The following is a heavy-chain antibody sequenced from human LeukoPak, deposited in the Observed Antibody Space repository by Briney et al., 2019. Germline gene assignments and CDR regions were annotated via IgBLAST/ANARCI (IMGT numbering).Heavy chain of an antibody. CDR1: GGSISSSNW. D-gene: IGHD3-10*01. CDR2: IYHSGST. CDR3: ARDSLFATLPGGYYYYYMDV. Sequence: PSGTLSLTCAVSGGSISSSNWWSWVRQPPGKGLEWIGEIYHSGSTNYNPSLKSRVTISVDKSKNQFSLKLSSVTAADTAVYYCARDSLFATLPGGYYYYYMDVWGKGTTVTVSS. J-gene: IGHJ6*03. V-gene: IGHV4-4*02.